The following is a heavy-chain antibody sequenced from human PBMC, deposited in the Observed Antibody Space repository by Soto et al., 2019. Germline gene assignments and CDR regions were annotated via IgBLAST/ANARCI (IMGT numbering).Heavy chain of an antibody. CDR1: GFTFSTYW. D-gene: IGHD3-10*01. V-gene: IGHV3-7*05. CDR2: ISEDERHR. J-gene: IGHJ4*02. CDR3: AGHTGGIGVSCFNY. Sequence: EVQLVESGGGLVQPGGSLRLSCAVSGFTFSTYWMTWVRQAPGKGLEWVATISEDERHRYYVDSVKGRFTISRDNARDSLYLPMNALRAEDTAVSYCAGHTGGIGVSCFNYWGQGTLVTVSS.